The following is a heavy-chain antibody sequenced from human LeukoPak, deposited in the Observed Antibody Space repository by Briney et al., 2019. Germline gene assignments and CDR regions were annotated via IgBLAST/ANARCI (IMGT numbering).Heavy chain of an antibody. CDR3: ARDDDYVSGDAFDI. D-gene: IGHD3-16*01. J-gene: IGHJ3*02. CDR2: TYYRSKWYN. Sequence: SQTLSLTCVISGDSVSSNSAAWNWIRQSPSRGLEWLGRTYYRSKWYNDYAVSVKSRITINPDTSKNQFSLQLNSVTPEDTAVFYCARDDDYVSGDAFDIWGQGTMVTVSS. V-gene: IGHV6-1*01. CDR1: GDSVSSNSAA.